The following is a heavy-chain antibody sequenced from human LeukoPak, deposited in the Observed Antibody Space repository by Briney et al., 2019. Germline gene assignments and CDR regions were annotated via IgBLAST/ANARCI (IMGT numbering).Heavy chain of an antibody. J-gene: IGHJ4*02. CDR1: GFTFSSYG. V-gene: IGHV3-30*02. D-gene: IGHD6-13*01. Sequence: GGSLRLSCAASGFTFSSYGMHWVRQAPGKGLEWVAFIRYDGSNKYYADSVKGRFTISRDNSKNTLYLQMNSLRAEDTAVYYCAKDGQLSTGIAAAGPLFGYWGQGTLVTVSS. CDR3: AKDGQLSTGIAAAGPLFGY. CDR2: IRYDGSNK.